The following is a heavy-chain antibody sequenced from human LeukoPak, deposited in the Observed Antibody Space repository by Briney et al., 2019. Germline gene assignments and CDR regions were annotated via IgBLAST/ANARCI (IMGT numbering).Heavy chain of an antibody. CDR3: ARGFGVVIGPYYYYYGMDV. CDR1: GYTFTSYY. D-gene: IGHD3-3*01. CDR2: INPSGGST. J-gene: IGHJ6*02. V-gene: IGHV1-46*01. Sequence: ASVKVSCKASGYTFTSYYMHWVRQAPGQGLEWMGIINPSGGSTSYAQKFQGRVTMTRDTSTSTAYMELSSLRSEDTAVYYCARGFGVVIGPYYYYYGMDVWGQGTTVTVSS.